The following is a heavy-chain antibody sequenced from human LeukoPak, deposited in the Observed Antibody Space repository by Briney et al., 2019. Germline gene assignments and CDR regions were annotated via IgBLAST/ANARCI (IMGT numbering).Heavy chain of an antibody. CDR3: VASSGSYHY. Sequence: GGSLRLSCAASGFTFSTYGMHWVRQAPGKGLEWVAIISYDGSDEYYADSVKGRFTISRDNSKNTLSLQMNSLTAEDTAAYYCVASSGSYHYWGQGTLVTVSS. V-gene: IGHV3-30*03. D-gene: IGHD3-10*01. CDR2: ISYDGSDE. J-gene: IGHJ4*02. CDR1: GFTFSTYG.